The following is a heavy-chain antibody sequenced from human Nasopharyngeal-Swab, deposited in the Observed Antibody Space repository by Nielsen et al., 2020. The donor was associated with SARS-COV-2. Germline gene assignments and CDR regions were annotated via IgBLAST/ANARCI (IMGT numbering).Heavy chain of an antibody. CDR3: AKAAPKIVVVALFDY. V-gene: IGHV3-9*01. CDR1: GFTFDDYA. J-gene: IGHJ4*02. D-gene: IGHD2-15*01. CDR2: ISWNNGSI. Sequence: SLKISCAASGFTFDDYAMHWVRQAPGKGLEWVSGISWNNGSIGYADSVKGQFTISRDNAKNSLYLQMNSLRAEDTALYYCAKAAPKIVVVALFDYWGQGTLVTVSS.